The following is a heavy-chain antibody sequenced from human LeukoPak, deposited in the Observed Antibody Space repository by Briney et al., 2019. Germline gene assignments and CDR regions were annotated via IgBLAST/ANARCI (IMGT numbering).Heavy chain of an antibody. D-gene: IGHD4-17*01. J-gene: IGHJ4*02. CDR1: GGSFSGYY. CDR3: ASGYGVSFDY. CDR2: INHSGST. V-gene: IGHV4-34*01. Sequence: SETLSLTCAVYGGSFSGYYWSWIRQPPGKGLEWIGEINHSGSTNYNPSLKSRVTISVDTSKNQFSLKLSSVTAADTAVYYCASGYGVSFDYWGQGTLVTVSS.